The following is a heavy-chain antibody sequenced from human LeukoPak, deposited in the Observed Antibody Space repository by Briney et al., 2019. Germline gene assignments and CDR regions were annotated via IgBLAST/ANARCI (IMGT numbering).Heavy chain of an antibody. CDR3: ARDTYYYDSSGYYHFDY. Sequence: ASETLSLTCTVSGGSISSYYWSWIRQPAGKGLEWIGRIYTSGSTNYNPSLKSRVTMSVDTSKNQFSLKLSSVTAADTAVYYCARDTYYYDSSGYYHFDYWGQGTLVTVSS. CDR1: GGSISSYY. CDR2: IYTSGST. J-gene: IGHJ4*02. V-gene: IGHV4-4*07. D-gene: IGHD3-22*01.